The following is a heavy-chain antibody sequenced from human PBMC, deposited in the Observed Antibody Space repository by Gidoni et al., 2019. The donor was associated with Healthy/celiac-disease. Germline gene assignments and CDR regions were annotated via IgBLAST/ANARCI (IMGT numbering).Heavy chain of an antibody. CDR3: ARDVSNYDILTGYYIVDY. J-gene: IGHJ4*02. D-gene: IGHD3-9*01. CDR2: MSSSGSTI. CDR1: GFTFRDYY. Sequence: QVQLVESGGGLVKPGGSLRLSCAASGFTFRDYYRSWIRQAPGKGLEWVSYMSSSGSTIYYADSVKGRFTIARDNAKNSLYLQMNSLRAEDTAVYYCARDVSNYDILTGYYIVDYWGQGTLVTVSS. V-gene: IGHV3-11*01.